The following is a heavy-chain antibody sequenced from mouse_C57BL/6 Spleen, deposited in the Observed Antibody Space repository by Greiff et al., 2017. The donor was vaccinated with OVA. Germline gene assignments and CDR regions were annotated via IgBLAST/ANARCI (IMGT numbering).Heavy chain of an antibody. CDR3: ARMGGIITTVVGWYFDV. CDR1: GYPFTSYW. J-gene: IGHJ1*03. V-gene: IGHV1-69*01. D-gene: IGHD1-1*01. CDR2: IDPSDSYP. Sequence: QVQLQQPGAELVMPGASVKLSCKASGYPFTSYWMPWVKQRPGQGLEWIGEIDPSDSYPNYNQKFKGKSTLTVDKSSSTAYMQLSSLTSEDSAVYYCARMGGIITTVVGWYFDVWGTGTTVTVSS.